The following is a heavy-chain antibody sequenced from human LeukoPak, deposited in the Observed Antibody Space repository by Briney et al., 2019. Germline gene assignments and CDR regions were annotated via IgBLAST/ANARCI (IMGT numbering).Heavy chain of an antibody. CDR3: ARAADYEYNWFDP. CDR2: ISYDGSNK. CDR1: GFIFSCYA. D-gene: IGHD4-17*01. V-gene: IGHV3-33*05. J-gene: IGHJ5*02. Sequence: GFIFSCYAMHWVRQAPGTGLEWVAVISYDGSNKYYADSVKGRFTISRDNSKNTLYLQMNSLRAEDTAVYYCARAADYEYNWFDPWGQGTLVTVSS.